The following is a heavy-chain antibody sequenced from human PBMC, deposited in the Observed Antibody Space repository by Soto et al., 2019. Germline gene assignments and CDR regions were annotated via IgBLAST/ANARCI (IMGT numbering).Heavy chain of an antibody. J-gene: IGHJ4*02. Sequence: QVQVVESGGGVVQPGRSLRLSCTTSGFTFTSYHMHWVRQAPGKGLEWVATFWYDASGQKYADSVKGRFTISRDPSRGTLYLLMNSLTADDTAIYYCVFGSWNQYDLDHWGQEIVVTVSS. D-gene: IGHD6-13*01. CDR1: GFTFTSYH. V-gene: IGHV3-33*01. CDR3: VFGSWNQYDLDH. CDR2: FWYDASGQ.